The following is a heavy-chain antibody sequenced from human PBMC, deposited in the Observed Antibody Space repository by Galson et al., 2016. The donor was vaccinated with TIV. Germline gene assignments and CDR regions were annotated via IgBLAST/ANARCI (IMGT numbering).Heavy chain of an antibody. D-gene: IGHD4-17*01. CDR1: GGSINNGGYY. CDR3: ATPTTVTNDAFSI. Sequence: TLSLTCTVSGGSINNGGYYWSWIRQPPGKGLEWIGYIYYRGGTKYNPSLKSRLTISLDTSKNQFSLQLSSVTAANTAVYFCATPTTVTNDAFSIWGQGTLVTVS. CDR2: IYYRGGT. V-gene: IGHV4-30-4*01. J-gene: IGHJ3*02.